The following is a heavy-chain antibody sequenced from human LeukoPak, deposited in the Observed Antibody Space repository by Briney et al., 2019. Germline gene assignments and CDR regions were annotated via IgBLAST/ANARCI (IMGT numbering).Heavy chain of an antibody. D-gene: IGHD6-13*01. Sequence: ASVKVSCKASGYTFTSYDINWVRQATGQGLEWMGWMNPNSGNTGYAQKFQGRVTMARNTSISTAYMELSRLRSDDTAVYYCATLNAGPDLLHDGFDYRGQGTLVTVSS. CDR1: GYTFTSYD. V-gene: IGHV1-8*01. CDR2: MNPNSGNT. CDR3: ATLNAGPDLLHDGFDY. J-gene: IGHJ4*02.